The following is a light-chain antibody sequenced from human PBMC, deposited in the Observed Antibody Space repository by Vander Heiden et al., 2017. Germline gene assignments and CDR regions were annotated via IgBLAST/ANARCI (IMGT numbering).Light chain of an antibody. Sequence: DIVMTQSPDSLAVSLGERATINCKSSQSVLHSGVNRNYLAWYQLKPGQAPKLLIYWASTREFGVPDRFSGSGSGTEFTLSINNLQAEDVAVYYCQQYYNIPHTFGQGTKLEIK. J-gene: IGKJ2*01. CDR2: WAS. CDR3: QQYYNIPHT. CDR1: QSVLHSGVNRNY. V-gene: IGKV4-1*01.